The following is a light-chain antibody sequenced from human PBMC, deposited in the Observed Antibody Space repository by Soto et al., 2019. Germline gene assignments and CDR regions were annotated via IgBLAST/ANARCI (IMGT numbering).Light chain of an antibody. J-gene: IGKJ5*01. V-gene: IGKV3-20*01. CDR1: QSVIINY. CDR3: QQYGSSPT. Sequence: EIVLTQSPGTLSLSPGERATLSCRASQSVIINYLAWYQQKPGQAPRLLIYGASSRATGIPDRFRGSGSGTDFTLTISRLEPGDFAVYYCQQYGSSPTFGQGTRLEIK. CDR2: GAS.